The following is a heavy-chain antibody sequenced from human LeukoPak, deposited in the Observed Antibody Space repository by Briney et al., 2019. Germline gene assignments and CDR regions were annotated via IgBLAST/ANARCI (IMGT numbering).Heavy chain of an antibody. D-gene: IGHD6-19*01. CDR1: GFTFSSYW. V-gene: IGHV3-7*01. J-gene: IGHJ6*03. CDR2: IKQDGSEK. Sequence: GGSLRLSCAASGFTFSSYWMSWVRQAPGKGLEWVANIKQDGSEKYYVDSVKGRFTISRDNAKNSLYLQMNSLRAEDTAVYYCARDQQWLVYYYYYYYMDVWGKGTTVTVSS. CDR3: ARDQQWLVYYYYYYYMDV.